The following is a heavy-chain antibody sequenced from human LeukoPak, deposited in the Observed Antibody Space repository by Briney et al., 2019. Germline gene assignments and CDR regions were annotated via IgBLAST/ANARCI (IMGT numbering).Heavy chain of an antibody. CDR3: ARRGYCSGGSCYSAPFDY. V-gene: IGHV5-51*01. J-gene: IGHJ4*02. Sequence: PGESLKISCKGSGYSFTTYWIGWVRQMPGKGLEWMGIIYPGDSDTRYSPSFQGQVTISADKSLSTAYLQWSSLKASDTAVYYCARRGYCSGGSCYSAPFDYWGQGILVTVSS. D-gene: IGHD2-15*01. CDR1: GYSFTTYW. CDR2: IYPGDSDT.